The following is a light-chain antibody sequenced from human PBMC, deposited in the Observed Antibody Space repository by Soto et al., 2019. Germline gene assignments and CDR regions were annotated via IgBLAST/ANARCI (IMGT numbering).Light chain of an antibody. CDR3: QSYDGTLTGVI. Sequence: QSVLTQPPSVSGAPGQSVTISCTGTSSNIGAGYDIHWYQQPPGTAPKLVIYNNHNRPSGVPDRFSGSKSGTSGSLAITGLPAEDEADYFCQSYDGTLTGVIFGGGTKVTVL. V-gene: IGLV1-40*01. J-gene: IGLJ2*01. CDR1: SSNIGAGYD. CDR2: NNH.